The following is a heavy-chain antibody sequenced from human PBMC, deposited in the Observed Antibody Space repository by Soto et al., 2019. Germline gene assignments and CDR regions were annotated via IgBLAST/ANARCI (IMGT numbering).Heavy chain of an antibody. D-gene: IGHD5-12*01. V-gene: IGHV3-11*05. Sequence: QVQLVESGGGLVKPGGSLRLSCAASGFTFSHYYMTWIRQAPGKGLEWVSYISSGGSLTNYADSVKGRFTMSRDNAKNSLYLQMNSLRADDTAVYYCARTSGGYDFGYWGQGTLGPVSS. CDR1: GFTFSHYY. CDR3: ARTSGGYDFGY. J-gene: IGHJ4*02. CDR2: ISSGGSLT.